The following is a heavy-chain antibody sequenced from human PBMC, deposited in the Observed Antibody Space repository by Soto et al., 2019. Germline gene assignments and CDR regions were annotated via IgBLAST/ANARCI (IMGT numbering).Heavy chain of an antibody. Sequence: SLRLSCAASGFTFDDYAMHWVRQAPGKGLEWVSGISWNSGTIGYAASVRGRFTISRDNAKNSLYLQMNSLRAEDAALYYCAKDYDFLSGCFDYWGQGTLVTVSS. J-gene: IGHJ4*02. CDR1: GFTFDDYA. V-gene: IGHV3-9*01. CDR2: ISWNSGTI. D-gene: IGHD3-3*01. CDR3: AKDYDFLSGCFDY.